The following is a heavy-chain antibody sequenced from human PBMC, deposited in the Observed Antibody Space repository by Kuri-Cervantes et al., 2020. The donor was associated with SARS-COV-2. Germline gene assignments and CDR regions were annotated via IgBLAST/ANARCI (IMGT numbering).Heavy chain of an antibody. CDR1: GGSISSCY. CDR3: ARDLPGLYYAMDV. Sequence: GSLRLSCTVSGGSISSCYWSWIRQSAGKGLEWIGRIYYSGSTNYNPSLKSRFTMSVETSKNEFSLRLSSVTAADTAVYYCARDLPGLYYAMDVWGQGTTVTVSS. J-gene: IGHJ6*02. V-gene: IGHV4-4*07. D-gene: IGHD2-2*01. CDR2: IYYSGST.